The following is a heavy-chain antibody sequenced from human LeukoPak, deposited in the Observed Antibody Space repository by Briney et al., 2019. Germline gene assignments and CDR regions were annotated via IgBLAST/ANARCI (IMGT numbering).Heavy chain of an antibody. CDR1: GGSISSYY. Sequence: KSSETLSLTCTVSGGSISSYYWSWIRQPPGKGLEWIGYIYYRGSTNYNPSLKSRVTLSVDTSRNQFSLKLSSVTAADTAVYYCARLESIVVAPAAMDVWGHGTTVTVSS. V-gene: IGHV4-59*08. CDR3: ARLESIVVAPAAMDV. CDR2: IYYRGST. D-gene: IGHD2-2*01. J-gene: IGHJ6*02.